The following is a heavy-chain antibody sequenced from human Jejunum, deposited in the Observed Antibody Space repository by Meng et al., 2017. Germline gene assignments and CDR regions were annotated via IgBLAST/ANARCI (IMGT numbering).Heavy chain of an antibody. J-gene: IGHJ4*02. CDR1: GLTFSDYY. D-gene: IGHD1-1*01. CDR2: IDSTSTTI. Sequence: GGSLRLSCPASGLTFSDYYMSWVRQAPGKGLEWISYIDSTSTTIYYADSVKGRFTISRDNAKNSVWLQMSSMRAEDTAMYYCARSLQQLDWGQGTLVTVSS. V-gene: IGHV3-11*04. CDR3: ARSLQQLD.